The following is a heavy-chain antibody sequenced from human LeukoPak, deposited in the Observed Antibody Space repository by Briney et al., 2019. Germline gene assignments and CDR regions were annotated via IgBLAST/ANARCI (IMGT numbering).Heavy chain of an antibody. CDR1: GFTFSKYA. J-gene: IGHJ4*02. D-gene: IGHD6-19*01. CDR3: AKDLEAVDGTIVNDY. V-gene: IGHV3-23*01. Sequence: PGGSLRLSCTVYGFTFSKYAMNWVRQGPGNGLEWVSGIGASGGTTYYADSVQGRFTISRDNSKNTLSLQVNSLRAEDTGVYFCAKDLEAVDGTIVNDYWGQGTLVTVSS. CDR2: IGASGGTT.